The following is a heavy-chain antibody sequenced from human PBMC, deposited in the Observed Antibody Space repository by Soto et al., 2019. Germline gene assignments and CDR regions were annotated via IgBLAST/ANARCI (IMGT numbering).Heavy chain of an antibody. D-gene: IGHD3-10*01. CDR2: IYTSGST. CDR1: GGSISSYY. V-gene: IGHV4-4*07. Sequence: TSETLSLTCTVSGGSISSYYWSWIRQPAGKXLEWIGRIYTSGSTNYNPSLKSRVTMSVDTSKNQFSLKLSSVTAADTAVYYCARGAYMKPRNYGSVLTYGMDVWGQGSTVTVSS. CDR3: ARGAYMKPRNYGSVLTYGMDV. J-gene: IGHJ6*02.